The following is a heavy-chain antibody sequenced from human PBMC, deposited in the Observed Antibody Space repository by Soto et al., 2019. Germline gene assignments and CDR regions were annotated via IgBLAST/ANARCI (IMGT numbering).Heavy chain of an antibody. CDR2: IRSKANNYAT. Sequence: EVQLVESGGGLVQPGESLKLSCAVSGFTFSGSAMHWVRQASGKGLEWVGRIRSKANNYATAYAASVKGRFTISRDDSKNTAYLQMNSLKSEDKAVYYCTRGYGDYVRDYWGQGTLVTVSS. CDR3: TRGYGDYVRDY. V-gene: IGHV3-73*01. D-gene: IGHD4-17*01. CDR1: GFTFSGSA. J-gene: IGHJ4*02.